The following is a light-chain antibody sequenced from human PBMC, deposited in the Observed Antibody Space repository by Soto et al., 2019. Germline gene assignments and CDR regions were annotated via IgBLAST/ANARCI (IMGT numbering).Light chain of an antibody. J-gene: IGLJ3*02. CDR1: SGHSTYI. CDR3: ETWDTNTRV. Sequence: QSVLTQSSSVSASLGSSVKLTCTLSSGHSTYIIAWHQQQPGKAPRYLMKLEGSGSYNTGSGVPVRFSGSSSGADRYLTLSNLQSEDEADYYCETWDTNTRVFGGGTKLTVL. V-gene: IGLV4-60*03. CDR2: LEGSGSY.